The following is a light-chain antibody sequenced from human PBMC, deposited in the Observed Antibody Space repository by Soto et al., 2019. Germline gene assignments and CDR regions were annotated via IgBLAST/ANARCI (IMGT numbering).Light chain of an antibody. CDR2: EVS. V-gene: IGLV2-8*01. Sequence: QSPLTQPPCASVSPGQSVTISCTGTSSDVGGYNYVSLYQQHPGKAPKLMIYEVSKRPSGVPDRFSGSKSGNTASLTVSGLQAEDEADYYCSSYAGSNNFGVFGTGTKVTVL. CDR1: SSDVGGYNY. J-gene: IGLJ1*01. CDR3: SSYAGSNNFGV.